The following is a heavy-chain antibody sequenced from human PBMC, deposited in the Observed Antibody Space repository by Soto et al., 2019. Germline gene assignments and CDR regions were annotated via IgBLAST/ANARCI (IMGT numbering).Heavy chain of an antibody. J-gene: IGHJ2*01. Sequence: EAQLLESGGGLAQPGGSLRLSCAASGVTFSTYTMHWVRQTPGKGLEWVAGVSGSAASTYYPDALKGRFSISRDNAKNTVDLQIHSLTAEDTAVYFCTKQGYYWYFDIWGRGTLVTVSS. D-gene: IGHD3-22*01. CDR1: GVTFSTYT. V-gene: IGHV3-23*01. CDR2: VSGSAAST. CDR3: TKQGYYWYFDI.